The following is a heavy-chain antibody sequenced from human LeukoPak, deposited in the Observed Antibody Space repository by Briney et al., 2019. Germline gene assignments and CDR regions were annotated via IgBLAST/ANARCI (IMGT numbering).Heavy chain of an antibody. CDR2: INRSGST. CDR3: ARRLRYFDWAFDY. D-gene: IGHD3-9*01. V-gene: IGHV4-34*01. J-gene: IGHJ4*02. CDR1: GGSFSGYY. Sequence: SETLSLTCAVYGGSFSGYYWSWIRQPPGKGLEWIGEINRSGSTNYNPSLKSRVTISVDTSKNQFSLKLSSVTAADTAVYYCARRLRYFDWAFDYWGQGTLVTVSS.